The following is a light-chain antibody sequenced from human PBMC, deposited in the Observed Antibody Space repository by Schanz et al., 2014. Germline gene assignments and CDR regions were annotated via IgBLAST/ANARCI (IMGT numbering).Light chain of an antibody. Sequence: QSVLTQPPSVSAAPGQKVTISCSGSSSNIGNNYVSWYQQLPGAAPKLLIYDNNERPSGIPDRFSGSKSGTSVTLGITGLQTGDEADYYCGTWHSTLYAGVFGGGTKLTVL. CDR1: SSNIGNNY. V-gene: IGLV1-51*01. CDR2: DNN. CDR3: GTWHSTLYAGV. J-gene: IGLJ3*02.